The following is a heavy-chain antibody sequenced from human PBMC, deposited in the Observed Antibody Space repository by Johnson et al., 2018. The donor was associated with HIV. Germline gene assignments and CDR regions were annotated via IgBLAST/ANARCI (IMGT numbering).Heavy chain of an antibody. CDR1: GFTFSSYA. CDR2: ISYDGSNK. Sequence: QVQLVESGGDLVKPGGSLRLSCAASGFTFSSYAMHWVRLAPGKGLEWVAVISYDGSNKYYADSVKGRFTISRDNSKNTLYLQMHSLRAEDTAVYYCARLRGAFDIWGQGTMVTVSS. CDR3: ARLRGAFDI. V-gene: IGHV3-30*04. J-gene: IGHJ3*02.